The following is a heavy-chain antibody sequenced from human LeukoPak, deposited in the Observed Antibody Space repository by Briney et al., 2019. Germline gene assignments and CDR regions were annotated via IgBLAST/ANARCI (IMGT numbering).Heavy chain of an antibody. D-gene: IGHD4-17*01. CDR1: GFTFSRSD. Sequence: GGSLRLSCEASGFTFSRSDMIWVRQAPGKGLEWVSIISASGGSAFYADSVRGRFTISRDNAKNSLYLQMNSLRAEDTAVYYCARAGGSTVSHSDYWGQGTLVTVSS. J-gene: IGHJ4*02. V-gene: IGHV3-23*01. CDR2: ISASGGSA. CDR3: ARAGGSTVSHSDY.